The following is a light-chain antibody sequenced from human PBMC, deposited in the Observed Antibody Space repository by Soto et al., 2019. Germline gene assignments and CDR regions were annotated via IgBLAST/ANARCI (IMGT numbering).Light chain of an antibody. Sequence: DIQMTQSPSSLSASVGDRVTIICRASQSISTYLNWYQQKPGEAPNLLIYAASSLQSGVPSRFSGRGSGTDFTLTISSLQPEDSATYDCQQSYNTPLTVGVGTKVDIK. CDR2: AAS. V-gene: IGKV1-39*01. CDR3: QQSYNTPLT. J-gene: IGKJ4*01. CDR1: QSISTY.